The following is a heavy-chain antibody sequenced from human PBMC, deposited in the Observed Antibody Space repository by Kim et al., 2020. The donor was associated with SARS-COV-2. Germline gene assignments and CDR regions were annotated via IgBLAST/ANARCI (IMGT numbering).Heavy chain of an antibody. V-gene: IGHV3-23*01. D-gene: IGHD1-26*01. J-gene: IGHJ4*02. Sequence: SGRGRFPVSRNNSKNTLYLQLNSLRAEDRAVYYCARESADVGRVSAFDYWGQGALVTVSS. CDR3: ARESADVGRVSAFDY.